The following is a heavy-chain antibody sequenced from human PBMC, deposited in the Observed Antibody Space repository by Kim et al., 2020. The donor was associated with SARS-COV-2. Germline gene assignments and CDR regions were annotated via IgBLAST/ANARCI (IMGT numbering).Heavy chain of an antibody. Sequence: YAPSFPGKVTTSADQSISTAYLQWSSLKASDTAMYYCARRFSRYYYYMDVWGKGTTVTVSS. V-gene: IGHV5-51*01. CDR3: ARRFSRYYYYMDV. J-gene: IGHJ6*03. D-gene: IGHD2-8*01.